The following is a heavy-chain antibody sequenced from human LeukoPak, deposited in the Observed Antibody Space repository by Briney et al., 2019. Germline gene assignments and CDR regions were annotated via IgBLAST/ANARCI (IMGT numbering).Heavy chain of an antibody. V-gene: IGHV3-23*01. CDR3: AKERLTTTTFDS. CDR1: GFTFSTYA. Sequence: PGGSLRLSCAASGFTFSTYAMSWVRQAPGKGLEWVSLISGSGGSTYYADSVKGRFTISRDNGKNTLSLQMNSLRAEDTALYYRAKERLTTTTFDSWGRGTLVTVSS. J-gene: IGHJ4*02. CDR2: ISGSGGST. D-gene: IGHD4-11*01.